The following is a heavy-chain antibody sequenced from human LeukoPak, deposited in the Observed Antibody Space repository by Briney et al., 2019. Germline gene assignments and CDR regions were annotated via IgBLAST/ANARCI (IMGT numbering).Heavy chain of an antibody. Sequence: GDSVKVSCKASGGTFSSYAISWVRQAPGQGLEWMGIINPSGGSTSYAQKFQGRVTMTRDTSTSTVYMDLSSLTSEDTAVYYCARDVISYYYDSSGSPIGSHFDYWGQGTLVTVSS. J-gene: IGHJ4*02. CDR2: INPSGGST. V-gene: IGHV1-46*01. D-gene: IGHD3-22*01. CDR3: ARDVISYYYDSSGSPIGSHFDY. CDR1: GGTFSSYA.